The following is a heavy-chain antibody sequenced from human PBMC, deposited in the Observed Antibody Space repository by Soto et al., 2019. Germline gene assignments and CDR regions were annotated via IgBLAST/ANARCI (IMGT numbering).Heavy chain of an antibody. J-gene: IGHJ4*02. CDR1: PYSFTSYW. Sequence: GHSLKISWKPSPYSFTSYWIGWVRQMPWTGLEWMGIIYPGDSDTRYSPSFQGQVTISADKSISTAYLQWSSLKASYTAMYYCAVKTDRSTAGQTHFEYWGPGTLVAVSS. CDR2: IYPGDSDT. CDR3: AVKTDRSTAGQTHFEY. V-gene: IGHV5-51*01. D-gene: IGHD6-6*01.